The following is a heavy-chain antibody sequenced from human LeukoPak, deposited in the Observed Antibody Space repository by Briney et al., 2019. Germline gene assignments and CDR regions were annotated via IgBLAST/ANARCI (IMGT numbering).Heavy chain of an antibody. CDR3: ARDDDYDFWSGYHSAAY. D-gene: IGHD3-3*01. CDR2: IWYDGSNK. V-gene: IGHV3-33*01. Sequence: PGGSLRLSCAASGFTFSSYGMHWVRQAPGKGLEWVAVIWYDGSNKYYADSVKGRFTISRDNSKNTLYLQMNSLRAEDTAVYYCARDDDYDFWSGYHSAAYWGQGTLVTVSS. CDR1: GFTFSSYG. J-gene: IGHJ4*02.